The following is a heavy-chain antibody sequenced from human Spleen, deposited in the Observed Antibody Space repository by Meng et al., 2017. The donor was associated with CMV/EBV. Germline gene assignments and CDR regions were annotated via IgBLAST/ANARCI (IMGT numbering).Heavy chain of an antibody. Sequence: GGSLRLSCAASGFTFSSYEMNWVRQAPGKGLEWVSYISSSGSTIYYADSVKGRFTISRDNSKNTLYLQMNSLRAEDTAVYYCASSIINYYYYGMDVWGQGTTVTVSS. V-gene: IGHV3-48*03. CDR3: ASSIINYYYYGMDV. CDR2: ISSSGSTI. J-gene: IGHJ6*02. D-gene: IGHD3-10*01. CDR1: GFTFSSYE.